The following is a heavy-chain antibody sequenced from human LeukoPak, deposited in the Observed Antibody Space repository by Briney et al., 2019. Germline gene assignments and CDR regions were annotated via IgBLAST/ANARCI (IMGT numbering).Heavy chain of an antibody. D-gene: IGHD2-21*02. CDR2: ITWNSGRI. CDR3: AKGVTTIRGWFDP. J-gene: IGHJ5*02. CDR1: GFTFEYYA. V-gene: IGHV3-9*01. Sequence: GRSLRLSCSASGFTFEYYAMHWVRQVARKGLDWVSGITWNSGRIAYADSVKGRFTISRDNAKNSLYLQMNSLRAEDTALYYCAKGVTTIRGWFDPWGQGTLVTVSS.